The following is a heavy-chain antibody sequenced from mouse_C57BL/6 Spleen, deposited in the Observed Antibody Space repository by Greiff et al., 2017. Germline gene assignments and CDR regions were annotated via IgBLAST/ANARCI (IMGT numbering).Heavy chain of an antibody. D-gene: IGHD2-4*01. Sequence: VKLQESGPELVKPGASVKLSCKASGYTFTSYDINWVKQSPGQGLEWIGWIYPRDGSTKYNEKFKGKATLTVDTSSSTAYMELHSLTSEDSAVYFCARYDYDEGYAMDYWGQGTSVTVSS. CDR3: ARYDYDEGYAMDY. V-gene: IGHV1-85*01. J-gene: IGHJ4*01. CDR2: IYPRDGST. CDR1: GYTFTSYD.